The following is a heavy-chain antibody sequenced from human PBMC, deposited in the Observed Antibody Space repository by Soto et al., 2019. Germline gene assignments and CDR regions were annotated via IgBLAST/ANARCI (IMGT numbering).Heavy chain of an antibody. CDR2: IIPIFGTA. Sequence: SVKVSCKASGGTFSSYAISWVRQAPGQGLEWMGGIIPIFGTANYAQKFRGRVTITADKSTSTAYMELSSLRSEDTAVYYCARCGALMRDYYYHGMDVWGQGTTVTVSS. D-gene: IGHD3-16*01. V-gene: IGHV1-69*06. J-gene: IGHJ6*02. CDR1: GGTFSSYA. CDR3: ARCGALMRDYYYHGMDV.